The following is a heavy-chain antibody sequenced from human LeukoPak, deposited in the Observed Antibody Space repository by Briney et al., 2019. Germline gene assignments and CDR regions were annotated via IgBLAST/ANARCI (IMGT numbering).Heavy chain of an antibody. D-gene: IGHD4-17*01. Sequence: GRSLRLSCAASGFTFDGYAMHWVRQAPGKGLEWVSGISWNSGSIGYADSVKGRFTISRDNAKNSLYLQMNSLRAEDTALYYCAKEFRYGDSYYSYYYMDVWGKGTTVTVSS. J-gene: IGHJ6*03. CDR2: ISWNSGSI. V-gene: IGHV3-9*01. CDR3: AKEFRYGDSYYSYYYMDV. CDR1: GFTFDGYA.